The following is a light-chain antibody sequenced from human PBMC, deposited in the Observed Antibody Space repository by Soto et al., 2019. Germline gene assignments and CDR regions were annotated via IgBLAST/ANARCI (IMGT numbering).Light chain of an antibody. CDR1: QSVSSSY. CDR3: QHRSAWPLT. Sequence: PGERVTLSCRASQSVSSSYLTWYQQKPGQAPRLLIYGASTRATSIPARFSGSGSGTDFTLTISSLQPEDFAVYYCQHRSAWPLTFGGGTKVDIK. V-gene: IGKV3D-7*01. J-gene: IGKJ4*01. CDR2: GAS.